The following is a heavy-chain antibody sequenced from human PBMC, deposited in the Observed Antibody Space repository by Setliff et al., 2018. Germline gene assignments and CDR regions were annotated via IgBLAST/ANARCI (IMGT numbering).Heavy chain of an antibody. Sequence: SETLSLTCTVSGGSISSSSYYWGWIRQSPGRGLEWTANIFQSGITFYNPSLKSRVTMSLDTSTNQFSLKLRSVTAADTAVYYCARLGGLLVATMPFDYWGQGIPVTVSS. CDR3: ARLGGLLVATMPFDY. CDR2: IFQSGIT. J-gene: IGHJ4*02. D-gene: IGHD5-12*01. V-gene: IGHV4-39*01. CDR1: GGSISSSSYY.